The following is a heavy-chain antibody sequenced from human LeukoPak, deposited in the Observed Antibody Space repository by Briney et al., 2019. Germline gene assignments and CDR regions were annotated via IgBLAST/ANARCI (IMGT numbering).Heavy chain of an antibody. D-gene: IGHD2-2*01. CDR2: IYYSGST. CDR1: GGSISTSSYY. V-gene: IGHV4-39*07. J-gene: IGHJ4*02. CDR3: ARAIVVVPSYFDY. Sequence: SETLSLTCTVSGGSISTSSYYWGWIRQPPGKGLEWIGSIYYSGSTYYNPSLKSRVTISVDTSKNQFSLKLSSVTAADTAVYYCARAIVVVPSYFDYWGQGTLVTVSS.